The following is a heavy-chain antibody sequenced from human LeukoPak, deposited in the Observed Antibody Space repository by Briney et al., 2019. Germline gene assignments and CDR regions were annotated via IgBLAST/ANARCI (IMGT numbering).Heavy chain of an antibody. V-gene: IGHV3-48*03. CDR3: GKDNGMGDCAY. J-gene: IGHJ4*02. CDR1: GFTFSTYE. Sequence: GGSLRLSCAPSGFTFSTYEMNGVRQAPGKGLEWVSYISSSGSTIYYADSVKGRFTISRDNSKNSLYLQMNSLRTEDTALYYCGKDNGMGDCAYCGQGTLVTVSS. CDR2: ISSSGSTI. D-gene: IGHD5-24*01.